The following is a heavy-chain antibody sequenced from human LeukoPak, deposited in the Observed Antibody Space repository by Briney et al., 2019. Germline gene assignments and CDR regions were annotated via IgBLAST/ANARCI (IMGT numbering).Heavy chain of an antibody. D-gene: IGHD6-13*01. CDR3: TTDSRNSSSWYSIPCYYYYMDV. Sequence: GGSLRLSCAASGFTFSNAWMSWVRQAPGKGLEWVGCIKSKTNDRTKDYAARVKCRFTISSDESKNTLYLQINSLKTQETAVYYCTTDSRNSSSWYSIPCYYYYMDVWGKGATVTISS. V-gene: IGHV3-15*01. J-gene: IGHJ6*03. CDR2: IKSKTNDRTK. CDR1: GFTFSNAW.